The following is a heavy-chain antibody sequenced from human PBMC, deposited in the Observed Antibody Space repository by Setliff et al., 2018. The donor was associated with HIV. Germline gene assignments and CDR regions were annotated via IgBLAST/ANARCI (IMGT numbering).Heavy chain of an antibody. CDR1: GYSISSGYY. CDR2: IYQSGST. J-gene: IGHJ6*03. D-gene: IGHD3-16*01. V-gene: IGHV4-38-2*01. Sequence: LSLTCAVSGYSISSGYYWGWIRQPPGKGLEWIGTIYQSGSTYYNPSLKSRVTISLDTSKNQFSLKLSSVTAADTAVYYCARVSYDYASYYMDVWGKGTTVTVSS. CDR3: ARVSYDYASYYMDV.